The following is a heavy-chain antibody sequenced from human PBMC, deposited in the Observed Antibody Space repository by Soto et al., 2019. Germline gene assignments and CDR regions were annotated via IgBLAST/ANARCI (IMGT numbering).Heavy chain of an antibody. Sequence: QVQLVQSGAEAKKPGASVKVSCKASGYTFTGYYMHWVRQAPGQVLEWMGWINPNSGGTNYAQKFQGRVTMTRDTSISTAYMELVRVRSYDPAVYYCARVPKNDCRGYTLLDWGQGTLVNGSS. CDR1: GYTFTGYY. CDR3: ARVPKNDCRGYTLLD. V-gene: IGHV1-2*02. CDR2: INPNSGGT. J-gene: IGHJ4*02. D-gene: IGHD5-12*01.